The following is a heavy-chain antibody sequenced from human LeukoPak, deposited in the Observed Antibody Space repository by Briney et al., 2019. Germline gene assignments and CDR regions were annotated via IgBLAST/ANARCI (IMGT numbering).Heavy chain of an antibody. Sequence: SXXASGFTFSSYXMSWXXQAXGXXXXWVANIKQDGSDKYYVDPVKGRFTISRDNAKNSLYLQMNSLRVEDTAVYYCARGVAGKNFDYWGQGTLVTVSS. J-gene: IGHJ4*02. CDR2: IKQDGSDK. CDR1: GFTFSSYX. D-gene: IGHD4-23*01. CDR3: ARGVAGKNFDY. V-gene: IGHV3-7*01.